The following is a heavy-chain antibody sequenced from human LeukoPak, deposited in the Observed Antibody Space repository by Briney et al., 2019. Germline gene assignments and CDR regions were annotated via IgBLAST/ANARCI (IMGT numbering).Heavy chain of an antibody. CDR1: GGSISTFY. Sequence: PSETLSLTCTISGGSISTFYWSWIRQSPVKGLEWSGDIFHTGSTDYNPSLKSRITISVDTSKNQFSLKLNSVTAADTAVYYCARQNYDVRAYRYYGVDVWGQGTTVTVSS. CDR3: ARQNYDVRAYRYYGVDV. CDR2: IFHTGST. D-gene: IGHD3-22*01. V-gene: IGHV4-59*08. J-gene: IGHJ6*02.